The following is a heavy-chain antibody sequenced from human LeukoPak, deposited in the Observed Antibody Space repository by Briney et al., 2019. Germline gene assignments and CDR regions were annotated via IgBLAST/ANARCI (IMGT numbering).Heavy chain of an antibody. J-gene: IGHJ4*02. V-gene: IGHV4-39*01. CDR1: GGSISGSGSY. D-gene: IGHD3-10*01. CDR2: IYYTGNT. Sequence: PSETLSLTCTVSGGSISGSGSYWAWIRQPPGKGLEWLGSIYYTGNTYYNPSLKSRVTISVDTSKSQFSLKLSSVTAADTAVYYCARGTMVRGVIILSYYFDYWGQGTLVTVSS. CDR3: ARGTMVRGVIILSYYFDY.